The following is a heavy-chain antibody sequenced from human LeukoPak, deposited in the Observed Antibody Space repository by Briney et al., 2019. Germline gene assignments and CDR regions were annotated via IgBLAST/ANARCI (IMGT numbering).Heavy chain of an antibody. CDR2: ISSSGNNA. CDR3: ARSKSRDYYDRYGYFDY. V-gene: IGHV3-23*01. J-gene: IGHJ4*02. Sequence: PGGSLRLSCAVSGFTFRGAAMTWVRQAPGKGLEWVSLISSSGNNAYYADSVKGRFTISRDNSKNTLYLQMNSLRAEDTAVYYCARSKSRDYYDRYGYFDYWGQGTLVTVSS. CDR1: GFTFRGAA. D-gene: IGHD3-22*01.